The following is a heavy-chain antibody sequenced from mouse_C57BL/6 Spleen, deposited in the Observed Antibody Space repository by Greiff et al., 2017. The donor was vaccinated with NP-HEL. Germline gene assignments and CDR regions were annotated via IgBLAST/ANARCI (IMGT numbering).Heavy chain of an antibody. D-gene: IGHD1-1*01. CDR2: IDPETGGT. CDR3: TRYRIDYYGSSYYFDY. Sequence: QVQLQQSGAELVRPGASVTLSCKASGYTFTDYEMHWVKQTPVHGLEWIGAIDPETGGTAYNQKFKGKAILTADKSSSTAYMELRSLTSDDSAVYYCTRYRIDYYGSSYYFDYGGQGTTLTVSS. CDR1: GYTFTDYE. J-gene: IGHJ2*01. V-gene: IGHV1-15*01.